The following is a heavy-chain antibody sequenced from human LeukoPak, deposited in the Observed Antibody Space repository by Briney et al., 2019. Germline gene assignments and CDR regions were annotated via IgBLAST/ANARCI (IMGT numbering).Heavy chain of an antibody. CDR2: IYYSGST. Sequence: SETLSLTCTVSGGSISSSSYYWGWIRQPPGKGLEWIGSIYYSGSTYYNPSLKSRGTISEDTSKNQFSLKLSSVTAADTAVYYCASHPTTTVVTGIDYWGQGTLVTVSS. V-gene: IGHV4-39*01. J-gene: IGHJ4*02. CDR3: ASHPTTTVVTGIDY. D-gene: IGHD4-23*01. CDR1: GGSISSSSYY.